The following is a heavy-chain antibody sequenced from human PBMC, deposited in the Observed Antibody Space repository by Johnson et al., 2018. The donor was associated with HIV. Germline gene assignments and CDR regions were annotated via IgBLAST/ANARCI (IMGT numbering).Heavy chain of an antibody. CDR1: GFIFSDYY. D-gene: IGHD1-26*01. CDR2: ISWNSGST. V-gene: IGHV3-43*02. Sequence: QLVESGGGLVKPGGSLRLSCAASGFIFSDYYMSWIRQAPGKGLEWVSGISWNSGSTYYADSVKGRFTISRDNSKNSLYLQMNSLRTEDTALYYCAKDEGGSYSQDAFDIWGQGTMVTVSS. J-gene: IGHJ3*02. CDR3: AKDEGGSYSQDAFDI.